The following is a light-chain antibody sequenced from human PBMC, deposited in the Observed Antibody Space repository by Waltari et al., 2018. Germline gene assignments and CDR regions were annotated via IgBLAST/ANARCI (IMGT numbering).Light chain of an antibody. CDR1: SLRSYY. J-gene: IGLJ2*01. CDR2: GKN. CDR3: NSRDSSGNHLRV. Sequence: SSELTQDPAVYVALGQTVRITCQGDSLRSYYASWYQQKPGQAPVLVIYGKNNRPSGIPYRFSGSSSGNTASLTITGAQAEDEADYYCNSRDSSGNHLRVFGGGTKLTVL. V-gene: IGLV3-19*01.